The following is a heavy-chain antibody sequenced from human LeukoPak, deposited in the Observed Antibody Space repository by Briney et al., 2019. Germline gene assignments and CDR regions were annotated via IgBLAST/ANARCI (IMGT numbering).Heavy chain of an antibody. V-gene: IGHV4-59*01. CDR3: ARDRRAGDSSGYYPSYYYYYGMDV. CDR1: GGSISSYY. J-gene: IGHJ6*02. Sequence: SETLSLTCTVSGGSISSYYWSWIRQPPGKGLEWIGYIYYSGSTNYNPSLKSRVTISVDTSKNQFSLKLSSVTAADTAVYYCARDRRAGDSSGYYPSYYYYYGMDVWGQGTTVTVSS. D-gene: IGHD3-22*01. CDR2: IYYSGST.